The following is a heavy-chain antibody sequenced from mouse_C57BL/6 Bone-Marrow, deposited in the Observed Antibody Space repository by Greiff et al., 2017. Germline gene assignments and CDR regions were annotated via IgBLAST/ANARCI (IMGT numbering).Heavy chain of an antibody. CDR2: IRSKSDNYAT. J-gene: IGHJ3*01. CDR3: PSSRGAY. Sequence: VHLVESGGGLVQPGGSMKFSCVASGFNISNYWMNWVRQSPETGLEWVAQIRSKSDNYATHYAESVKGRITISRDDYQRSVYLQINNLRVDDTEMYYWPSSRGAYWGQADLVPACA. D-gene: IGHD1-1*01. CDR1: GFNISNYW. V-gene: IGHV6-3*01.